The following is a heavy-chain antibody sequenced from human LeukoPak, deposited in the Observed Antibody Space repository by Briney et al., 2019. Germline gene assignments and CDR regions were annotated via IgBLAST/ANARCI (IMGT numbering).Heavy chain of an antibody. D-gene: IGHD3-22*01. Sequence: GGSLRLSCAASGFTFSSYAMTWVRQAPGKGLEWVSGISGSGGSTYYADSVKGRFTISRDNAKNTLHLQMNSLRAEDTAVYYCAKRPDSHHSSGSGGYWGQGTLVIVSS. CDR3: AKRPDSHHSSGSGGY. CDR2: ISGSGGST. V-gene: IGHV3-23*01. CDR1: GFTFSSYA. J-gene: IGHJ4*02.